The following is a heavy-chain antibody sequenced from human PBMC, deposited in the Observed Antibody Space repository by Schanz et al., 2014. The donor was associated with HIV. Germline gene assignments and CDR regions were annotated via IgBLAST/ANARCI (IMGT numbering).Heavy chain of an antibody. D-gene: IGHD3-16*01. CDR1: GFTITSYG. Sequence: EVQLVESGGGLLQPGRSLRLSCAVSGFTITSYGMSWVRQAPGKGLEWVSTISAGVGTASYADSVKGRFTISRDNSKKMLFLQMNRLRAEDTAVYYCAIRTPMISFGAFDIWGRGTMVTVSS. V-gene: IGHV3-23*04. CDR2: ISAGVGTA. J-gene: IGHJ3*02. CDR3: AIRTPMISFGAFDI.